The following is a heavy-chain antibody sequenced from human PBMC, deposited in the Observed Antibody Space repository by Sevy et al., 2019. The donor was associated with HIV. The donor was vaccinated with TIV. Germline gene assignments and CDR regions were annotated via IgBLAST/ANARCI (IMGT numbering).Heavy chain of an antibody. Sequence: GGSLRLSCAASGFDFNNHWMSWVRQAPEKGLEWVANIKHDGSGTYYVDSLEGRFTISRDNAKNSLSLQINDLRAEDTAMYYCASLPTGLQSFNYLLSTYFDSWGQGTLVTVSS. CDR2: IKHDGSGT. CDR1: GFDFNNHW. J-gene: IGHJ4*02. CDR3: ASLPTGLQSFNYLLSTYFDS. V-gene: IGHV3-7*03. D-gene: IGHD3-9*01.